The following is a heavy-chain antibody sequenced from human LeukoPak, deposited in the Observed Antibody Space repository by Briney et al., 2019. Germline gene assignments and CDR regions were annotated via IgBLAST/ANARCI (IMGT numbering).Heavy chain of an antibody. J-gene: IGHJ4*02. CDR3: AKVKALDAVASYFDY. CDR1: GFVFSTYA. CDR2: ISSSGDNT. Sequence: PGGSLRLSCAASGFVFSTYAMGWVRQAPGKGLEWVSAISSSGDNTYYADSVKGQFIISRDNSKNTLDLQMNSLRAEDTAIYHCAKVKALDAVASYFDYWGQGTLVIVSS. D-gene: IGHD1-1*01. V-gene: IGHV3-23*01.